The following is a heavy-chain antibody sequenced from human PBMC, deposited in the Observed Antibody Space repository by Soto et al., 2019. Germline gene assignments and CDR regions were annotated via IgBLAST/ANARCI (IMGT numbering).Heavy chain of an antibody. Sequence: PVGSLRLSCVASGFTFSSYAMSWVRQAPGKGLEWVSAIGSRFATYYADSVKGRFTISRDNAKNSLYLQMNSLRAEDTAVYYCAREKRKQQLVPYYYGMDAWGQGTTVTVSS. D-gene: IGHD6-13*01. CDR2: IGSRFAT. CDR1: GFTFSSYA. J-gene: IGHJ6*02. V-gene: IGHV3-23*01. CDR3: AREKRKQQLVPYYYGMDA.